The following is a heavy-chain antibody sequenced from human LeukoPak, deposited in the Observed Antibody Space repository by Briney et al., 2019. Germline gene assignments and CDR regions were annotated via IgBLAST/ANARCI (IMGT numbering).Heavy chain of an antibody. D-gene: IGHD1-26*01. Sequence: SVKVSCKTSGFTFSNSAIQWVRQARGQRLEWIGWIIVGSGRTHYAQNLQERITITRDMSTNTAYMELSGLRSDDTAVYYCAAELYSGTYGRCCSFAFWGQGTQVTVSS. CDR1: GFTFSNSA. CDR3: AAELYSGTYGRCCSFAF. V-gene: IGHV1-58*02. J-gene: IGHJ4*02. CDR2: IIVGSGRT.